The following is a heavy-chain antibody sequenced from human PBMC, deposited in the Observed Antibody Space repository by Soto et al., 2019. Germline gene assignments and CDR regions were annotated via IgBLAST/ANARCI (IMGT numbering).Heavy chain of an antibody. V-gene: IGHV1-3*04. J-gene: IGHJ6*02. CDR2: INIGSGNT. CDR1: GYGFSSYA. CDR3: ARDGGDCGYRLAYYYYIGMDV. Sequence: GASGKVSCKAPGYGFSSYAMHWGRQAPGQRLEWMGWINIGSGNTEYSQNFQDRITITRDTSASTVYMELSSLRSEDTAVYYCARDGGDCGYRLAYYYYIGMDVWG. D-gene: IGHD2-21*02.